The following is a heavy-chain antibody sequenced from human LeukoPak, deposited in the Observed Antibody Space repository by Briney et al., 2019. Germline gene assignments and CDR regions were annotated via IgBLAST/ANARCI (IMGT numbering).Heavy chain of an antibody. J-gene: IGHJ5*02. D-gene: IGHD6-6*01. Sequence: GASVKVSCKASGYTFTTYGLSWVRQAPGQGLEWMGGIIPIFGTANYAQKFQGRVTITADESTSTAYMELSSLRSEDTAVYYCARLGSYNWFDPWGQGTLVTVSS. CDR1: GYTFTTYG. V-gene: IGHV1-69*13. CDR3: ARLGSYNWFDP. CDR2: IIPIFGTA.